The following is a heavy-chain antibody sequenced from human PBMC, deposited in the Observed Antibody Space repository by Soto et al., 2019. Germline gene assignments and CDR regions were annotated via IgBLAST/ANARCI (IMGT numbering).Heavy chain of an antibody. CDR3: ARGKRGYSYGSFDY. V-gene: IGHV4-30-4*01. CDR2: IYYSGST. D-gene: IGHD5-18*01. Sequence: SETLSLTCTVSGDSIGGVGYWSWIRQPPGKGLEWIGYIYYSGSTYYNPSLKSRVTISVDTSKNQFSLKLSSVTAADTAVYYCARGKRGYSYGSFDYWGQGTLVTVSS. CDR1: GDSIGGVGY. J-gene: IGHJ4*02.